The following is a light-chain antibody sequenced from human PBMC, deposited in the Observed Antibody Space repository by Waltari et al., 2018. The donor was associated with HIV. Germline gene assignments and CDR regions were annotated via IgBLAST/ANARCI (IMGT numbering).Light chain of an antibody. CDR1: DIGRKH. CDR3: QVWENSRDQS. J-gene: IGLJ1*01. V-gene: IGLV3-21*01. CDR2: DDR. Sequence: SYVLTQPPSVSVAPGETARIPCGGSDIGRKHVHWYQQKSGPAPLLVIYDDRLRPSGIPARLSGSNSGNTATLTISRVEGADEADYYCQVWENSRDQSFGPGTRVTV.